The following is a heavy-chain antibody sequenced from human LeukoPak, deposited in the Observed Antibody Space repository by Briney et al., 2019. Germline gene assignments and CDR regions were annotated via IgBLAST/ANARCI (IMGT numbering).Heavy chain of an antibody. CDR3: AREGVLAARLAFDI. V-gene: IGHV1-2*02. D-gene: IGHD6-6*01. J-gene: IGHJ3*02. CDR2: INPNSGGT. Sequence: GASVKVSCKASGYTFTGYYMHWVRQAPGQGLEWMGWINPNSGGTNYAQKFQGRVTMTRDTSISTAYMELSRLRSDDTAVYYCAREGVLAARLAFDIWGQGTMVTVSS. CDR1: GYTFTGYY.